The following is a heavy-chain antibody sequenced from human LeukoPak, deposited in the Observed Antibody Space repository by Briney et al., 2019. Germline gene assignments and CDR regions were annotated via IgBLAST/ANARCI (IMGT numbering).Heavy chain of an antibody. CDR3: ALPRGAYYDSSGSLFDY. CDR2: ISSSGSTI. CDR1: GFTFSSYE. V-gene: IGHV3-48*03. J-gene: IGHJ4*02. D-gene: IGHD3-22*01. Sequence: GGSLRLSCAASGFTFSSYEMNWVRQAPGKGLEWVSYISSSGSTIYYADSVKGRFTISRDNAKNSLYLQMNNLRAEDTAVYYCALPRGAYYDSSGSLFDYWGQGTLVTVSS.